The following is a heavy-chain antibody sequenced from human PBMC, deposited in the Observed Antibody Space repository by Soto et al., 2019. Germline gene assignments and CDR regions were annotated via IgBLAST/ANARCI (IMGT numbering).Heavy chain of an antibody. CDR3: ARQDRDRGYYDSSGYYGYASNFDY. D-gene: IGHD3-22*01. Sequence: PSETLSLTCTVSGGSISSSSYYWGWIRQPPGKGLEWIGSIYYSGSTYYNPSLKSRVTISVDTSKNQFSLKLSSVTAADTAVYYCARQDRDRGYYDSSGYYGYASNFDYWGQGTLVTVSS. V-gene: IGHV4-39*01. CDR2: IYYSGST. J-gene: IGHJ4*02. CDR1: GGSISSSSYY.